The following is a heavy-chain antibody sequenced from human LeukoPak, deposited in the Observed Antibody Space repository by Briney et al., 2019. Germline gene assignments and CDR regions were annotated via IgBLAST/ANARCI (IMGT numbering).Heavy chain of an antibody. CDR3: TKGRSSGRYRAS. Sequence: GASVKVSCKASVYSLTMYDVNWGRHATRQRLEWMGCMNPSNGNTGYAQKFQGRVTMTRKPSIKTAYMELSSLASEDPAVYYCTKGRSSGRYRASWGQGTLVTVSS. J-gene: IGHJ5*02. D-gene: IGHD3-10*01. V-gene: IGHV1-8*01. CDR2: MNPSNGNT. CDR1: VYSLTMYD.